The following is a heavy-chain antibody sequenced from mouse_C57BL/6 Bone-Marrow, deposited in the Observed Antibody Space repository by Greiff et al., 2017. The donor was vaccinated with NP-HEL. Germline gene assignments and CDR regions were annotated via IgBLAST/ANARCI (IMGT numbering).Heavy chain of an antibody. CDR2: IYPGGGYT. CDR3: ARGVVAHYYAMDD. Sequence: QVQLKESGAELVRPGTSVKMSCKASGYTFTNYWIGWAKQRPGHGLEWIGDIYPGGGYTNYNEKFKGKATLTADKSSSTAYMQFSSLTSEDSAIYYCARGVVAHYYAMDDWGQGTSVTVSS. CDR1: GYTFTNYW. V-gene: IGHV1-63*01. D-gene: IGHD1-1*01. J-gene: IGHJ4*01.